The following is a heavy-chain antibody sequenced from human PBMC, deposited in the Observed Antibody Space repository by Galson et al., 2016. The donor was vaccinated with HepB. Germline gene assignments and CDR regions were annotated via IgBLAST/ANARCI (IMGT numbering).Heavy chain of an antibody. Sequence: SLRLSCAASGFTFNTYTMHWVRQAPGKGLEWMAVISFDGYNKYYADSVKGRFTISRDNSRNTLYLQVNSLGPEDTAVYYCLTVDTTVSGNLYWGQGTLVTVSS. CDR1: GFTFNTYT. J-gene: IGHJ4*02. V-gene: IGHV3-30-3*01. D-gene: IGHD5-18*01. CDR3: LTVDTTVSGNLY. CDR2: ISFDGYNK.